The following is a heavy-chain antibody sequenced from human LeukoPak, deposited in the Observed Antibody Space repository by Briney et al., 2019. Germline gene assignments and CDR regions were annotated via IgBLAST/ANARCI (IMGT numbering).Heavy chain of an antibody. CDR1: GFTFSSYG. J-gene: IGHJ4*02. Sequence: PGGSLRLSCAASGFTFSSYGMHWVRQAPGKGLEWVAVISYDGSNKYYADSVKGRFTISRDNSKNTLYLQMNSLRAEDTAVYYCAKDRDYGSGSPLDYWGQGTLVTVSS. V-gene: IGHV3-30*18. CDR3: AKDRDYGSGSPLDY. CDR2: ISYDGSNK. D-gene: IGHD3-10*01.